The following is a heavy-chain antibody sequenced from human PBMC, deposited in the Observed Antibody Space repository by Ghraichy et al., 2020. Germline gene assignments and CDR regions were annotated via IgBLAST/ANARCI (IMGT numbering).Heavy chain of an antibody. D-gene: IGHD3-16*01. Sequence: ASVTVSCKASGYNLNNYGITWVRQAPGQGLEWMGWISANKGNANYEQKFQGRVTMTTDPSTNTAYMELRSLRSDDTAVYYCARGEVDYYYGMDVWGQGTTVTVSS. V-gene: IGHV1-18*01. CDR1: GYNLNNYG. CDR2: ISANKGNA. J-gene: IGHJ6*02. CDR3: ARGEVDYYYGMDV.